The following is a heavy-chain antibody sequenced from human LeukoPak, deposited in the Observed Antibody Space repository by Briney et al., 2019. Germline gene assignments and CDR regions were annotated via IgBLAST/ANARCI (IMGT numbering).Heavy chain of an antibody. CDR1: GFTFSSYG. CDR2: ISGSGGTT. D-gene: IGHD1-1*01. V-gene: IGHV3-23*01. CDR3: AKDGYDYYYYYMDV. J-gene: IGHJ6*03. Sequence: RGSLRLSCAASGFTFSSYGMHWVRQAPGKGLEWVSAISGSGGTTYYADSVKGRFTISRDNSKNTLYLQMNSLRAEDTAVYYCAKDGYDYYYYYMDVWGRGTAVTVSS.